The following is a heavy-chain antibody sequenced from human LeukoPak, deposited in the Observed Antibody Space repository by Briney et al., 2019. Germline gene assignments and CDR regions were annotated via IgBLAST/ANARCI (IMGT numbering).Heavy chain of an antibody. Sequence: GASVKVSCKASGYTFTSYYIHWVRQAPGQGLEWMGIISPYDGTSSSAHNFQGRITMTRDTSTTTVHMELSSLRSEDTAMYYCARIPYCAGGNCYSSPTLNFDYWGQGTLVTVTS. CDR1: GYTFTSYY. J-gene: IGHJ4*02. D-gene: IGHD2-15*01. CDR3: ARIPYCAGGNCYSSPTLNFDY. CDR2: ISPYDGTS. V-gene: IGHV1-46*01.